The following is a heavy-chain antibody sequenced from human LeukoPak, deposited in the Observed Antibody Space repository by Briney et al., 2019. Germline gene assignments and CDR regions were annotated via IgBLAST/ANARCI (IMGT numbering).Heavy chain of an antibody. V-gene: IGHV1-2*02. J-gene: IGHJ6*03. Sequence: ASVKVSCKASGYTFTGYYMHWVRQAPGQGLEWMGWINPNSGGTNYAQKFQGRVTMTRDTSISTAYMELSRLRSDDTAVYYCARDRGLDIAAAGRFRHYYYYMDIWGKGTTVTVSS. CDR3: ARDRGLDIAAAGRFRHYYYYMDI. CDR2: INPNSGGT. CDR1: GYTFTGYY. D-gene: IGHD6-13*01.